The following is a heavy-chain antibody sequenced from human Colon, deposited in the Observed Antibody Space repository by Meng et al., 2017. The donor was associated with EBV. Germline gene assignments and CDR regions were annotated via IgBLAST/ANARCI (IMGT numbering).Heavy chain of an antibody. CDR2: IDDSGST. CDR1: GVSXXSSIR. Sequence: QVQSKCDCLXLVRPSGTRXLTCGFSGVSXXSSIRWTWVRQPPGKWLEWIGDIDDSGSTNYNPSLNSRISISLDKSKNHFSLKVNSVTAADTAVYYCARGKQDAWELLAYWGQGAXVTVSS. D-gene: IGHD1-26*01. J-gene: IGHJ4*02. V-gene: IGHV4-4*02. CDR3: ARGKQDAWELLAY.